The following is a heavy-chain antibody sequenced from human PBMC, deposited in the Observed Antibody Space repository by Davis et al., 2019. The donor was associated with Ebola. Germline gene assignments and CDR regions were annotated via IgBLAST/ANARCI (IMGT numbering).Heavy chain of an antibody. V-gene: IGHV1-58*01. CDR2: IVVGSGNT. J-gene: IGHJ4*02. CDR1: PFTFPRSS. D-gene: IGHD2-15*01. CDR3: AASRGYCSGGSCSLFDY. Sequence: AASVKVSCNASPFTFPRSSVQWVRQARGQRLEWIGWIVVGSGNTNYAQKFQERVTITRDMSTSTAYMELSSLRSEDTAVYYCAASRGYCSGGSCSLFDYWGQGTLVTVSS.